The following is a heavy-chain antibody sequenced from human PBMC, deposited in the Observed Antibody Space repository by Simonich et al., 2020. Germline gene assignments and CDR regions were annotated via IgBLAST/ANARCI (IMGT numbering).Heavy chain of an antibody. V-gene: IGHV4-39*01. D-gene: IGHD2-8*01. CDR1: GGSISSSSYY. J-gene: IGHJ4*02. CDR2: IYYSGST. Sequence: QLQLQESGPGLVKPSETLSLTCTVSGGSISSSSYYWGWTPQPPGKGLEWIGSIYYSGSTYYNPSLKSRVTISVDTSKNQFSLKLSSVTAADTAVYYCARQRVLMVYAIDYWGQGTLVTVSS. CDR3: ARQRVLMVYAIDY.